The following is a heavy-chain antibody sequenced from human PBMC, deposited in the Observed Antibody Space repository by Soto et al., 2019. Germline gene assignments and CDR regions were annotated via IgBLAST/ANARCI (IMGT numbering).Heavy chain of an antibody. Sequence: EVQLLESGGGLVQRGGSQRLSCAASGFTFTSYVMSWVRQAPGKGLEWVAGVSGGGSTAFYADSVKGRFTISRNNAKNTVVLQMNSLRAEDTAIYYCAKDSNKYSSSLRSRSFDYWGQGTLVTVSS. CDR3: AKDSNKYSSSLRSRSFDY. CDR1: GFTFTSYV. D-gene: IGHD3-22*01. CDR2: VSGGGSTA. J-gene: IGHJ4*02. V-gene: IGHV3-23*01.